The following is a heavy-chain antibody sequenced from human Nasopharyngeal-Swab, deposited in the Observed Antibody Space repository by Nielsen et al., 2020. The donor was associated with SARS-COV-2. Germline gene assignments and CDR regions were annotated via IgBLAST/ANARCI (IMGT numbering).Heavy chain of an antibody. CDR3: AHSRGITIVGVVIEDWFDP. CDR2: IYWDDDK. Sequence: SGPTLVKPTQTLTLTCTFSGFSLSTSGVGVGWIRQPPGKALEWLALIYWDDDKRYSPSLKSRLTITKDTSKNQVVLTMTNMDPVDTATYYCAHSRGITIVGVVIEDWFDPWGQGTLVTVSS. J-gene: IGHJ5*02. D-gene: IGHD3-3*01. CDR1: GFSLSTSGVG. V-gene: IGHV2-5*02.